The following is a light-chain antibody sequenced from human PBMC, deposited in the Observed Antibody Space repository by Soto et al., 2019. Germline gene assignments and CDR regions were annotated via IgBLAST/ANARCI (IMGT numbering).Light chain of an antibody. J-gene: IGLJ1*01. V-gene: IGLV2-11*01. CDR1: SSDVGGYNY. CDR2: DVS. CDR3: CSYAGSYIYF. Sequence: QSALTQPRSVSGSPGQSVTISCTGTSSDVGGYNYVSWYQQHPGKVPKLMLYDVSKRPSGVPDRFSGSKSGNTASLTISGLRAEDEADYYCCSYAGSYIYFFGSGTKLTVL.